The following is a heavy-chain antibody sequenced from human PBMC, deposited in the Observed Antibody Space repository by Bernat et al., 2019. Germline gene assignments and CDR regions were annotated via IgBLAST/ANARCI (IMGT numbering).Heavy chain of an antibody. D-gene: IGHD3-3*01. CDR3: AKCRTYYDFWSGYYAPGAFDY. J-gene: IGHJ4*02. V-gene: IGHV3-23*01. CDR2: ISGSGGST. Sequence: EVQLLESGGGLVQPGGSLRLSCAASGFTFSSYAMSWVRQAPGKGLEWVSAISGSGGSTYYADSVKGRFTISRDNSKNTLYLQMNSLRAEDTAVYYCAKCRTYYDFWSGYYAPGAFDYWDQGTLVTVSS. CDR1: GFTFSSYA.